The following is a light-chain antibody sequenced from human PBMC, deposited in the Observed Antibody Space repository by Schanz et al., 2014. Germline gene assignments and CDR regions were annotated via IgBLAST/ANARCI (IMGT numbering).Light chain of an antibody. Sequence: DIVLTQSPDSLAVSLGERATINCKSSQSVLYSSNNKNYLGWFQQKPRQPPKLLLYWASTRASGVPDRFSGSGSGTDFTLPISSLQAEDVAVYYCQQYYDTVWTFGQGTKVEIK. CDR3: QQYYDTVWT. V-gene: IGKV4-1*01. CDR2: WAS. J-gene: IGKJ1*01. CDR1: QSVLYSSNNKNY.